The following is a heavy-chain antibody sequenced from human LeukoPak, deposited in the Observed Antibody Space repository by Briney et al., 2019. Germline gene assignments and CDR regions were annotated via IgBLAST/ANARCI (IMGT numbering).Heavy chain of an antibody. J-gene: IGHJ4*02. CDR2: IWYDGTNK. CDR3: AKEPSSGYIFDY. CDR1: GFTFSSYS. D-gene: IGHD6-13*01. V-gene: IGHV3-30*02. Sequence: GGSLRLSCAASGFTFSSYSMNWVRQAPGKGLEWVAFIWYDGTNKYYADSVKGRFTISRDNSKNTLYLQMNSLRAEDTAVYYCAKEPSSGYIFDYWGQGTLVTVSS.